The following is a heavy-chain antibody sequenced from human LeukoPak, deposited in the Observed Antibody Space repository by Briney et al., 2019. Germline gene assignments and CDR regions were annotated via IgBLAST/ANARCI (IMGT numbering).Heavy chain of an antibody. CDR3: AKDLGSYCTNGVCYRDYYYGMDV. D-gene: IGHD2-8*01. Sequence: GGSLRLSCAASGFTFSSYGMHWVRQAPGKGLEWVAVISYDGSNKYYADSVKGRFTISRDNSKNTLYLQMNSLRAEDTAVYYCAKDLGSYCTNGVCYRDYYYGMDVWGQGTTVTVSS. J-gene: IGHJ6*02. CDR2: ISYDGSNK. CDR1: GFTFSSYG. V-gene: IGHV3-30*18.